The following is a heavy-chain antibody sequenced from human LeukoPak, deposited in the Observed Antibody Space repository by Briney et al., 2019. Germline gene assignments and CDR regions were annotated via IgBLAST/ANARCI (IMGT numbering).Heavy chain of an antibody. J-gene: IGHJ4*02. CDR2: IYYTGNT. Sequence: PSETLSLTCSVSGDSVSGYDWSWIRQPPGKGLEWMGYIYYTGNTNYNPSHKSRVTMSVDTSKNQFSLKLTSVTAADTGVYYCARERGRAGGLDHWGQGALVTVSS. V-gene: IGHV4-59*02. CDR3: ARERGRAGGLDH. D-gene: IGHD3-16*01. CDR1: GDSVSGYD.